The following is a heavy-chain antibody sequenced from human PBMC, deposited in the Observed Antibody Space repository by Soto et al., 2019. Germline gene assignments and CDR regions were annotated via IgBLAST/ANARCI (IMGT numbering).Heavy chain of an antibody. D-gene: IGHD3-22*01. CDR2: IYYSGST. Sequence: QLQLQESGPGLVKPSETLSLTCTVSGGSISSSSYYWGWIRQPPGKGLEWIGSIYYSGSTYYNPSLKSRVTIPVDTSKNQFSLKLSSVTAADTAVYYCARLSHYYDSSGYLVCRFDIWGRGTMVTVSS. CDR1: GGSISSSSYY. CDR3: ARLSHYYDSSGYLVCRFDI. V-gene: IGHV4-39*01. J-gene: IGHJ3*02.